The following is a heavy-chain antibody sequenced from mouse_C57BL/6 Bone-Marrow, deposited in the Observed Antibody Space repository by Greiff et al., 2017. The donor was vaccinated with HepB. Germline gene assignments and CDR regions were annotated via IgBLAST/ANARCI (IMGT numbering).Heavy chain of an antibody. CDR1: GYTFTDHT. V-gene: IGHV1-78*01. D-gene: IGHD1-1*02. CDR2: IYPRDGST. CDR3: ARRVDYYAMDY. Sequence: VKLVESDAELVKPGASVKISCKVSGYTFTDHTIHWMKQRPEQGLEWIGYIYPRDGSTKYNEKFKGKATLTAHKSSSTAYMQHNSLTSEDSAVYFCARRVDYYAMDYWGQGTSVTVSS. J-gene: IGHJ4*01.